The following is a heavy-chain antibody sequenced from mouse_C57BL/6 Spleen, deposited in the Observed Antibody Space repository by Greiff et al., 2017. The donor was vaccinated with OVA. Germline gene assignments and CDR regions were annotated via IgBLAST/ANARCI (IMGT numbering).Heavy chain of an antibody. J-gene: IGHJ4*01. V-gene: IGHV14-3*01. CDR1: GYTFTSYW. Sequence: EVQLQQPGTELVKPGASVKLSCKASGYTFTSYWMHWVKQRPEQGLEWIGRIDPANGNTKYAPKFQGKATITADTSSNTAYLQLSSLTSEDTAIYYCARHYGSSYDAMDYWGQGTSVTVSS. CDR2: IDPANGNT. D-gene: IGHD1-1*01. CDR3: ARHYGSSYDAMDY.